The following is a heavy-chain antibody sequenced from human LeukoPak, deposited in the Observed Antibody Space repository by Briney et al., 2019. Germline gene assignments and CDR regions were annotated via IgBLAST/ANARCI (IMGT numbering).Heavy chain of an antibody. CDR3: TRGGELMNF. CDR1: GGSVDSGNYY. CDR2: IYTSGST. Sequence: SETLSLTCTVSGGSVDSGNYYWTWIRQPAGKGLEWIGRIYTSGSTNYNPSLKSPATISIPASKNQFSLTPSSVTAADTAVYYCTRGGELMNFWGQGTLVTVSS. D-gene: IGHD1-26*01. J-gene: IGHJ4*02. V-gene: IGHV4-61*02.